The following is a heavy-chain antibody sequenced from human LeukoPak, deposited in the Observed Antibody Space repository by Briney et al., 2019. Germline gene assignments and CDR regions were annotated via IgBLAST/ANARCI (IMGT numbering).Heavy chain of an antibody. CDR1: GYTFTSYD. D-gene: IGHD5-18*01. CDR2: MNPNSGNT. J-gene: IGHJ4*02. CDR3: ARGLTRTSMVTRGGVRFDY. V-gene: IGHV1-8*01. Sequence: GASVKVSCKASGYTFTSYDINWVRQATGQGLEWMGWMNPNSGNTGYAQKFQGRVTMTRNTSISTANVELSSLRSEDTAVYYCARGLTRTSMVTRGGVRFDYWGQGTLVTVSS.